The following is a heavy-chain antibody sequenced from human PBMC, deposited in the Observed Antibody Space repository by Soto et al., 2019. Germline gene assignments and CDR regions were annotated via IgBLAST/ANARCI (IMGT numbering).Heavy chain of an antibody. CDR1: GFTFSDYY. CDR2: ISSSSSYT. D-gene: IGHD2-15*01. Sequence: GGSLRLSCAASGFTFSDYYMSWIRQAPGKGLEWVSYISSSSSYTNYADSVKGRFTISRDNAKNSLYLQMNSLRAEDTAVYYCARVSSCSGGSCHTHFDYWGQGALVTVSS. CDR3: ARVSSCSGGSCHTHFDY. J-gene: IGHJ4*02. V-gene: IGHV3-11*06.